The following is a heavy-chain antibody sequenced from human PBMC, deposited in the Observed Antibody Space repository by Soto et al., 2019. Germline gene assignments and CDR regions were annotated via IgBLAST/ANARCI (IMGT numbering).Heavy chain of an antibody. J-gene: IGHJ4*02. CDR1: GGSFSGYC. V-gene: IGHV4-34*01. D-gene: IGHD3-10*01. Sequence: QVQLQQWGAGLLKPLETLSLTCAVYGGSFSGYCWSWIRQSPGKGLEWIGEIDHNGHTNYNPSLKSRVTISVDKSKNQFSLRLSSTTAADTATYYCAPYGSGIYYISRDQYWGQGTLVTVSS. CDR3: APYGSGIYYISRDQY. CDR2: IDHNGHT.